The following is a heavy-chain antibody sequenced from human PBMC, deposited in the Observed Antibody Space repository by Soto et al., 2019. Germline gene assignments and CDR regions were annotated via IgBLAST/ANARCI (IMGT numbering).Heavy chain of an antibody. Sequence: GGSLRLSCTASGFIFGDYAMSWFRQAPGKGLEWVGFIRSKAYGGTTEYAASVKGRFTISRDDSKSIAYLQMNSLKTEDTAVYYCTRGDCSGGSCYIFYYYMDVWGKGTTVTVSS. CDR2: IRSKAYGGTT. CDR1: GFIFGDYA. D-gene: IGHD2-15*01. CDR3: TRGDCSGGSCYIFYYYMDV. V-gene: IGHV3-49*03. J-gene: IGHJ6*03.